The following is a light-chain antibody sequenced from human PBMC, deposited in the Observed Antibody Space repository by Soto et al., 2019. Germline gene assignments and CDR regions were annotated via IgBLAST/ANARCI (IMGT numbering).Light chain of an antibody. V-gene: IGKV3-11*01. CDR2: EAS. J-gene: IGKJ4*01. CDR3: QQRSNWPLT. Sequence: VLNLSPSNQRLSRGERGTLSSRASQSVGNNLAWYQQKPGQAPGLLIYEASTRATGIPARFSGSGSGTDFTLTISSRDPEDFAVYSCQQRSNWPLTSGGGTKVDIK. CDR1: QSVGNN.